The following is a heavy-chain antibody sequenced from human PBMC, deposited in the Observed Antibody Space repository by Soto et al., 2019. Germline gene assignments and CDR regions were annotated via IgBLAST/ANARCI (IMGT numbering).Heavy chain of an antibody. D-gene: IGHD3-10*01. CDR3: ARTHYYASGSYDYYDYFDY. Sequence: QVQLVQSGAEVKKPGASVKVSCKASGYSFSTYAMHWVRHAPGQRLEWMGWIIAGNGNTRYSQNFKGRVTLTRDTSASTAYMELTSLRSEDTAVYYCARTHYYASGSYDYYDYFDYWGQGTLVTVSS. CDR2: IIAGNGNT. CDR1: GYSFSTYA. V-gene: IGHV1-3*01. J-gene: IGHJ4*02.